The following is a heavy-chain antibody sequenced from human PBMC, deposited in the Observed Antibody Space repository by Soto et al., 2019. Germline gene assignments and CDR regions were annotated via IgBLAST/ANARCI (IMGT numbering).Heavy chain of an antibody. Sequence: EVQLVESGGGLVQPGGSLRLSCSASGFTFSSYWMSWVRQAPGNGLEWVANIKQDGSEKYYVDSVKGRFTISRDNAKNSLYLQMNSLRAEDTAVYYCARSGYSYGWGFDYWGQGTLVTVSS. CDR3: ARSGYSYGWGFDY. CDR1: GFTFSSYW. V-gene: IGHV3-7*01. J-gene: IGHJ4*02. D-gene: IGHD5-18*01. CDR2: IKQDGSEK.